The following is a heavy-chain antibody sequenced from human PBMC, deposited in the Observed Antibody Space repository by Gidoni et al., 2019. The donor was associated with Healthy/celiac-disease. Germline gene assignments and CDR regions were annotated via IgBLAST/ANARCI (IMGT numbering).Heavy chain of an antibody. CDR2: ISGSGGST. CDR3: AKANLMGDGYNPYYFDY. V-gene: IGHV3-23*01. Sequence: EVQLLESGGGLVQPGGSLSLSCAASGFTFSSYAMSWVRQAPGKGLEWVSAISGSGGSTYYADSVKGRFTISRDNSKNTLYLQMNSLRAEDTAVYYCAKANLMGDGYNPYYFDYWGQGTLVTVSS. J-gene: IGHJ4*02. D-gene: IGHD5-12*01. CDR1: GFTFSSYA.